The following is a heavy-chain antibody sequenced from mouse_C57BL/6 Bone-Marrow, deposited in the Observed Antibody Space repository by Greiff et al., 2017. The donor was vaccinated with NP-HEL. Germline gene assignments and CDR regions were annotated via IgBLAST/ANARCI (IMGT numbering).Heavy chain of an antibody. CDR3: AGWEDYGSSYVPWYFDV. J-gene: IGHJ1*03. V-gene: IGHV1-72*01. CDR2: IDPNSGGT. CDR1: GYTFTSYW. D-gene: IGHD1-1*01. Sequence: QVQLQQSRAELVKPGASVKLSCKASGYTFTSYWMHWVKQRPGRGLEWIGRIDPNSGGTKYNEKFKSKATLTVDKPSSTAYMQLSSLTSEDSAVYYCAGWEDYGSSYVPWYFDVWGTGTTVTVSS.